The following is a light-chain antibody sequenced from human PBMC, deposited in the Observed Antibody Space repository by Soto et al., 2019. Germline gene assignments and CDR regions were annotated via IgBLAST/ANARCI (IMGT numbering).Light chain of an antibody. CDR3: QQSYSIPPT. J-gene: IGKJ1*01. CDR1: HSISNY. Sequence: DIQMTHSPSSLSASVGDRVTITCRASHSISNYLSWYQQKPGKAPKLLIYTASSFQSGVTSRFSGSGSGTDFTLTISSLQPEDFATYYCQQSYSIPPTFGQGTKVDIK. CDR2: TAS. V-gene: IGKV1-39*01.